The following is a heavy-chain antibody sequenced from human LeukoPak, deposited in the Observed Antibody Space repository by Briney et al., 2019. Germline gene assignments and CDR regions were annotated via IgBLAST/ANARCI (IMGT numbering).Heavy chain of an antibody. J-gene: IGHJ4*02. V-gene: IGHV4-59*01. Sequence: SETLSLTCTVSGGPISSYYWSWIRQPPGKGLEWIGYIYYSGSTNYNPSLKSRVTISVDTSKNQFSLKLSSVTAADTAVYYCARVGADSDADYWGQGTLVTVSS. CDR1: GGPISSYY. D-gene: IGHD6-13*01. CDR3: ARVGADSDADY. CDR2: IYYSGST.